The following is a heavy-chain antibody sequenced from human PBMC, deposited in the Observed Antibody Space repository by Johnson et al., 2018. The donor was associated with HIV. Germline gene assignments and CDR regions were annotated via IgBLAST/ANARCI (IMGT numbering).Heavy chain of an antibody. CDR3: ARGHGSDAFDI. J-gene: IGHJ3*02. CDR2: INSGGST. D-gene: IGHD2-2*03. Sequence: EWVSVINSGGSTYYADSVKGRFTISRDNSKDTLYLQMNSLRAGDTAVYYCARGHGSDAFDIWGQGTMVTVSS. V-gene: IGHV3-53*01.